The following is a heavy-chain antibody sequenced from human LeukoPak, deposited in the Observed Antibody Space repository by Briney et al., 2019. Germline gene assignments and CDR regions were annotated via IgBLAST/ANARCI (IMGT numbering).Heavy chain of an antibody. V-gene: IGHV1-2*02. Sequence: GASVKVSCKASGYTFTGYYMHWVRQAPGQGLEWMGWINPNSGGTNYAQKFQGRVTMTRDMSTSTVYMELSSLRSEDTAVYYCARDFRYDFSNHRPGGHFDYWGQGTLVTVSS. CDR1: GYTFTGYY. D-gene: IGHD3-3*01. CDR2: INPNSGGT. CDR3: ARDFRYDFSNHRPGGHFDY. J-gene: IGHJ4*02.